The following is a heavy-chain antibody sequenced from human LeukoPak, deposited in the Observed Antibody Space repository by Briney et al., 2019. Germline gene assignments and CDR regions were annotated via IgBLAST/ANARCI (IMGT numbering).Heavy chain of an antibody. V-gene: IGHV3-48*01. D-gene: IGHD2/OR15-2a*01. Sequence: GGSLRLSCAASEFTSRSFSMTWSRQAPGKGLEWVSYISSSSSTIYYADSVKGRFTISRGTAKNSLYLQMNSLRAEDTAVYYCAREELYCGQGTLVTVSS. CDR2: ISSSSSTI. J-gene: IGHJ4*02. CDR1: EFTSRSFS. CDR3: AREELY.